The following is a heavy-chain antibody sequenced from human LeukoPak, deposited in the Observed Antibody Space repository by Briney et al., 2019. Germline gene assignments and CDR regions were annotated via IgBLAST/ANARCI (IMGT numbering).Heavy chain of an antibody. CDR2: IFYSGST. CDR1: GGSINSSNNY. Sequence: SETLSLTCTVSGGSINSSNNYWGWIRQPPGKGLEWIGTIFYSGSTYYNPSPKSRVTISGDTSKNQFSLKLSSVTAADTAVYYCARHIGFDAFDIGGQGTMVTVSS. CDR3: ARHIGFDAFDI. V-gene: IGHV4-39*01. D-gene: IGHD3-10*01. J-gene: IGHJ3*02.